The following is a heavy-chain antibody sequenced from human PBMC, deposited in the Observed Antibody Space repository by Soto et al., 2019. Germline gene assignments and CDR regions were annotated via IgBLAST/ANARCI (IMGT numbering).Heavy chain of an antibody. J-gene: IGHJ5*02. CDR3: ARVEHDYGDNPSWFDP. CDR1: GFTFSSYA. D-gene: IGHD4-17*01. Sequence: EVQLLESGGGLVQPGGSLRLSCAASGFTFSSYAMSWVRQAPGKGLEWVSAISGSGCSTYYADSVKGRFTISRDNSKSTLYLHMSSLRADDTAVYYCARVEHDYGDNPSWFDPWGQGSLVTVSS. CDR2: ISGSGCST. V-gene: IGHV3-23*01.